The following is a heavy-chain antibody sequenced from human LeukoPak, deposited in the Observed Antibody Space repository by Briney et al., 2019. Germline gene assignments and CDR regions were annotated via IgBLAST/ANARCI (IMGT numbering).Heavy chain of an antibody. CDR1: TGSFIGYY. CDR2: IHYSGST. V-gene: IGHV4-59*08. Sequence: PSETLSLTCGVYTGSFIGYYWSWIRQPPGKGLEWIGFIHYSGSTNYNPSLKNRVTISVDTSKNQFSLRLSSVTAADTAVYYCARHMESGTYPLDNWGQGTLVTVSS. D-gene: IGHD1-26*01. CDR3: ARHMESGTYPLDN. J-gene: IGHJ4*02.